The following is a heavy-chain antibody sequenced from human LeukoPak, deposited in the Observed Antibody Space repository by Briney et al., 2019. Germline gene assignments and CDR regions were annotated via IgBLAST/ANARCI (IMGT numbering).Heavy chain of an antibody. Sequence: SETLSLTCAVYGGSLSGYYWSWIRQPPGEGLEWIGEINHSGSTNYNPSLKSRVTISVDTSKNQFSLKLSSVTAADTAVYYCARGGIAVAGPPFAYGAQGTLVTVSS. CDR3: ARGGIAVAGPPFAY. CDR1: GGSLSGYY. CDR2: INHSGST. V-gene: IGHV4-34*01. J-gene: IGHJ4*02. D-gene: IGHD6-19*01.